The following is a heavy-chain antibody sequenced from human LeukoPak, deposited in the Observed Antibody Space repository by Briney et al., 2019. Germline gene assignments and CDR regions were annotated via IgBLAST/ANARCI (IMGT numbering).Heavy chain of an antibody. CDR3: ARRSAFDI. CDR2: IQNDGNNK. CDR1: GFTFSSYG. J-gene: IGHJ3*02. Sequence: VQPGGSLRLSCAASGFTFSSYGMHWVRQAPGKGLEWVAFIQNDGNNKYYRDSVKGRFTISRDNSENMLYLQMNSLRAEDTALYYCARRSAFDIWGQGTMVTVSS. D-gene: IGHD1-26*01. V-gene: IGHV3-30*02.